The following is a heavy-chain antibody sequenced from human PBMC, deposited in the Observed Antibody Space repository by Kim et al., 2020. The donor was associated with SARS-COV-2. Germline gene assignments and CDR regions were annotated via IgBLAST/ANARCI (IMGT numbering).Heavy chain of an antibody. CDR3: ARQSNRITIFGVVIIPGVMDV. V-gene: IGHV4-59*08. J-gene: IGHJ6*02. Sequence: SETLSLTCTVSGGSISSYYWSWIRQPPGKGLEWIGYIYYSGCTNYNPSLKSRVTISVDTSKNQFSLKLSSVTAADTVVYYCARQSNRITIFGVVIIPGVMDVWGQGTTVTVSS. D-gene: IGHD3-3*01. CDR2: IYYSGCT. CDR1: GGSISSYY.